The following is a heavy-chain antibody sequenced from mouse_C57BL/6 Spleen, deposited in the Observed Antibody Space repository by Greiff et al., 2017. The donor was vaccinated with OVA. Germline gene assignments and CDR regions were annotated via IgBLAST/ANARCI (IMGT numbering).Heavy chain of an antibody. J-gene: IGHJ2*01. CDR3: TRVGDYGFDY. Sequence: EVMLVESGEGLVKPGGSLKLSCAASGFTFSSYAMSWVRQTPEKRLEWVAYISSGGDYIYYADTVKGRFTISRDNARNTLYLQMSSLKSEDTARYYCTRVGDYGFDYWGQGTTLTVSS. V-gene: IGHV5-9-1*02. D-gene: IGHD2-4*01. CDR1: GFTFSSYA. CDR2: ISSGGDYI.